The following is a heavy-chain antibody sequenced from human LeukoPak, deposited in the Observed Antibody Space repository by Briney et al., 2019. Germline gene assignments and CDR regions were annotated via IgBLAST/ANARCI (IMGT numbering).Heavy chain of an antibody. Sequence: GESLKISCRGSGYRFTNYWIAWVRQMPGKGLEWMGIIYPGDSDATYSPSFQGQVTISADKSISTAYLQWSSLEASDTAMYYCARRDYGSSFDYWGQGTLVTVSS. D-gene: IGHD3-10*01. J-gene: IGHJ4*02. CDR2: IYPGDSDA. V-gene: IGHV5-51*01. CDR1: GYRFTNYW. CDR3: ARRDYGSSFDY.